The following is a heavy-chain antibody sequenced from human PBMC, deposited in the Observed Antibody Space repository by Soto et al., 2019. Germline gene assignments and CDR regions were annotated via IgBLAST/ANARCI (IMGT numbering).Heavy chain of an antibody. V-gene: IGHV1-18*04. Sequence: QLQLVQSAAEVKKPGASVRVSCKAYSYPFIKYGISWIRQAPEQGLEWMGWIKVDSGYTNYAQKFQGRVTMTTDTSSDTAFMELRSLRFDDTAVYFCATSYDTGFDPWGQGTLVSVSS. CDR2: IKVDSGYT. CDR1: SYPFIKYG. D-gene: IGHD3-9*01. J-gene: IGHJ5*02. CDR3: ATSYDTGFDP.